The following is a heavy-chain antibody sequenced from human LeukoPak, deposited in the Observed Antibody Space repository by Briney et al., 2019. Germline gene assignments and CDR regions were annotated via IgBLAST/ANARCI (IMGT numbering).Heavy chain of an antibody. D-gene: IGHD5-18*01. V-gene: IGHV4-59*01. CDR3: ARGSYSYGYYYFDY. Sequence: PSETLSLTCTVSGGSISSYYWSWIRQPPGKGLEWIGYIYYSGSTNYNPSLKSRVTISVDTSKNQFSLKLSSVTAADTAVYYCARGSYSYGYYYFDYWGQGTLVTVSS. CDR2: IYYSGST. CDR1: GGSISSYY. J-gene: IGHJ4*02.